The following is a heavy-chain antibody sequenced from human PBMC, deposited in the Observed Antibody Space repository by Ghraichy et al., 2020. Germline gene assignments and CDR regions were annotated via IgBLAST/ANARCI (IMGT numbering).Heavy chain of an antibody. V-gene: IGHV3-48*02. Sequence: LSLTCVGSGLTFSGYNMNWVRQSPGKGLEWVSYITSSSRTIFYADSVKGRFTIARDNAQNSLYLQMNSLRDEDTAIYYCARASSVVRFYYYDGMDVWGQGTTVTVSS. CDR1: GLTFSGYN. J-gene: IGHJ6*02. D-gene: IGHD4-23*01. CDR2: ITSSSRTI. CDR3: ARASSVVRFYYYDGMDV.